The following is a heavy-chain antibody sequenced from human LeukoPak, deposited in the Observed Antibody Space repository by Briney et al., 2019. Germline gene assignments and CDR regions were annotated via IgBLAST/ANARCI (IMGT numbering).Heavy chain of an antibody. J-gene: IGHJ5*02. CDR1: GFTFSSYG. V-gene: IGHV3-33*06. CDR3: AKSVVPAAIHGGGNWFDP. D-gene: IGHD2-2*01. CDR2: IWYDGRNK. Sequence: PGGSLRLSCAASGFTFSSYGMHWVRQAPGKGLEWVAVIWYDGRNKYYADSVKGRFTTSRDNSKNTLYLQMNSLRAEDTAVYYCAKSVVPAAIHGGGNWFDPWGQGTLVTVSS.